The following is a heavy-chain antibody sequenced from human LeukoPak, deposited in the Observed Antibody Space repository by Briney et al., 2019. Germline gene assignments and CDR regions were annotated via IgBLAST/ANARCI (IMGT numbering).Heavy chain of an antibody. CDR3: ARGPLFRPFDY. Sequence: PGGSLRLSCAASGFTFSSYGMHWVRQAPGKGLEWVAVIWYDGSNKYYADSVKGRFTISRDNSKNTLYLQMNSLIAEDTAVYYCARGPLFRPFDYWGKGPLVTVSS. V-gene: IGHV3-33*01. CDR1: GFTFSSYG. J-gene: IGHJ4*02. CDR2: IWYDGSNK. D-gene: IGHD3-9*01.